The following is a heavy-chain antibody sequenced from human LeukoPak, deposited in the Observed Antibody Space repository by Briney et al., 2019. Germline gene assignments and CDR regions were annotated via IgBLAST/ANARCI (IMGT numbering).Heavy chain of an antibody. Sequence: PGGSLRLSCAASGFTFSSYAISWVRQAPGKGLEWVSAISGSGGSTYYAASVKGRFTISRDNSKKTLYLQMNSLRAEDTAVYYCAKDRCSNGVGCYYYYMDVWGKGTTVTISS. V-gene: IGHV3-23*01. D-gene: IGHD2-8*01. CDR2: ISGSGGST. CDR3: AKDRCSNGVGCYYYYMDV. CDR1: GFTFSSYA. J-gene: IGHJ6*03.